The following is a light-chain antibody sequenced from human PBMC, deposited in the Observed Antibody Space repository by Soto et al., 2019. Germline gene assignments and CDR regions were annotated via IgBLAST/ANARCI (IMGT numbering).Light chain of an antibody. J-gene: IGLJ1*01. CDR2: RNN. Sequence: QSVLTQPPSASGTPGQRVTISCSGSSSNIGSNYVYWYQQLPGTAPKLLIYRNNQRPSGVPDRFSGSKSGTSASLAISGLRSEDEADYYGAAWDDSLSALFGTGTKLTVL. V-gene: IGLV1-47*01. CDR3: AAWDDSLSAL. CDR1: SSNIGSNY.